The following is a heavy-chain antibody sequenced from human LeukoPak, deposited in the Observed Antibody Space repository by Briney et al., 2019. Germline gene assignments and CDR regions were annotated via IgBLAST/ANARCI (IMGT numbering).Heavy chain of an antibody. CDR3: AKGGYYVYYYYYGMDV. Sequence: GGSLRLSCAASGFTFSSYAMSWVRQAPGKGLEWVSAISGSGGSTYYADSVKGRFTISRDNSKNTLYLQMNSLRAEDTAVYYCAKGGYYVYYYYYGMDVWGQGTTVTASS. V-gene: IGHV3-23*01. CDR1: GFTFSSYA. CDR2: ISGSGGST. J-gene: IGHJ6*02. D-gene: IGHD1-26*01.